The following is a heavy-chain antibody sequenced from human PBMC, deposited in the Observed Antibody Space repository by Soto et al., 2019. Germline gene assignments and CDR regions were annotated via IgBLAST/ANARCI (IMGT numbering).Heavy chain of an antibody. Sequence: GGSLRLSCAASGFTVSRNYMNWVRQAPGKGLEWVSVIYTGGSTYYTDSVKDRFTISRDNSKNTLYLQMNSLRAEDTAVYYCARAHGVPDAFDIWGQGTMVTVSS. D-gene: IGHD3-16*01. V-gene: IGHV3-66*01. CDR2: IYTGGST. CDR1: GFTVSRNY. J-gene: IGHJ3*02. CDR3: ARAHGVPDAFDI.